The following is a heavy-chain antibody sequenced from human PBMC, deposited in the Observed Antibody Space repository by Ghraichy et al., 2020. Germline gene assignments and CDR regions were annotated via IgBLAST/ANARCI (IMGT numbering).Heavy chain of an antibody. Sequence: SQTLSLTCTVSGGSISSSSYYWGWIRQPPGKGLEWIGSIYYSGSTYYNPSLKSRVTISVDTSKNQFSLKLSSVTAADTAVYYCARGRRIMLGGSGDKDPIWYWGQGTLVTVSS. V-gene: IGHV4-39*07. J-gene: IGHJ4*02. D-gene: IGHD3-10*01. CDR3: ARGRRIMLGGSGDKDPIWY. CDR1: GGSISSSSYY. CDR2: IYYSGST.